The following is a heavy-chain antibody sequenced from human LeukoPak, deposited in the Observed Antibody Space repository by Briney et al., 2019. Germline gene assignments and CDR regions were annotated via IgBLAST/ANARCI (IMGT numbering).Heavy chain of an antibody. V-gene: IGHV3-49*04. J-gene: IGHJ4*02. CDR2: IRSKAYGGTT. CDR1: GFTFGDYT. Sequence: GGSLRLSCTTSGFTFGDYTMSWVRQAPGKGLEWVGFIRSKAYGGTTEYAASVKGRFTISRDDSRRIVYLQMNSLKTEDTAVYYCTREGRGSDAFDYWGQGTLVTVSS. CDR3: TREGRGSDAFDY. D-gene: IGHD3-16*01.